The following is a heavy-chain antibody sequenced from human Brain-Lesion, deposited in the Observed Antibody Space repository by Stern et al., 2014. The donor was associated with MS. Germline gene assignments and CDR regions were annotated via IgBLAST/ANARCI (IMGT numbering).Heavy chain of an antibody. CDR3: AGEEDIRYCSGGSCTGNWFDP. J-gene: IGHJ5*02. V-gene: IGHV4-39*01. D-gene: IGHD2-15*01. CDR1: GGSVSSTSYA. CDR2: IYYSGNT. Sequence: QVQLQESGPGLVKPSETLSLTCTVAGGSVSSTSYAWAWIRQPPGKGLEWIWTIYYSGNTYSSPSLKFRLPISLDTSKNQFSLQLRFVTAADTAVYYCAGEEDIRYCSGGSCTGNWFDPWGQGTLVTVSS.